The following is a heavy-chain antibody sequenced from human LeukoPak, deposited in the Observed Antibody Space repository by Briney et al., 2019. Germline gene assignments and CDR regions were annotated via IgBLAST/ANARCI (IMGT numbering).Heavy chain of an antibody. V-gene: IGHV3-30*18. D-gene: IGHD3-3*01. CDR1: GFTFSSYG. J-gene: IGHJ4*02. CDR3: AKDRVLEWLLAGGYYFDY. Sequence: PGGSLRLSCAASGFTFSSYGMHWVRQAPGKGLEWVAVISYDGSNKYYADSVKGRFTISRDNSKNTLYLQMNSLRAEDTAVYYCAKDRVLEWLLAGGYYFDYWGQGTLVTVSS. CDR2: ISYDGSNK.